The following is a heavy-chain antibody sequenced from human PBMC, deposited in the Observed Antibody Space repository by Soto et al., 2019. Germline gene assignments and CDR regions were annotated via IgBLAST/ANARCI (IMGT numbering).Heavy chain of an antibody. D-gene: IGHD3-10*01. J-gene: IGHJ3*02. CDR1: GFTFSSYD. CDR2: IGTAGDT. CDR3: ARDRGNSGAFDI. V-gene: IGHV3-13*01. Sequence: EVQLVESGGGLVQPGGSLRLSCAASGFTFSSYDMHWVRQATGKGLEWVSAIGTAGDTYYPGSVKGRFTISRENAKNSLYLQMNSLRAGDTAVYYCARDRGNSGAFDIWGQGTMATVSS.